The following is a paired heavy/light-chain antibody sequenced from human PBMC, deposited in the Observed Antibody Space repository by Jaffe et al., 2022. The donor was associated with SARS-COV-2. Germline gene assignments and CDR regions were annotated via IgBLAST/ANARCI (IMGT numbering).Heavy chain of an antibody. CDR2: ISAYNGNT. V-gene: IGHV1-18*01. CDR3: AGGGVAGLFGY. CDR1: GYTFSNYG. D-gene: IGHD6-19*01. Sequence: QVQLVQSGVEVKKPGASVKVSCKASGYTFSNYGISWVRQAPGQGLEWMGWISAYNGNTIYAQNFQGRVAMTTDTSTNTAYMELRSLRSDDTAVFYCAGGGVAGLFGYWGQGTLVTVSS. J-gene: IGHJ4*02.
Light chain of an antibody. CDR3: QQYNNYSPLT. Sequence: DIQMTQSPSTLSASVGDRVTITCRASQSISTWLAWYQQKPGKAPKLLIYKASNLESGVPSRFSGSGSGTEFTLTISSLQPDDFATYYCQQYNNYSPLTFGGGTKVEIK. J-gene: IGKJ4*01. CDR2: KAS. V-gene: IGKV1-5*03. CDR1: QSISTW.